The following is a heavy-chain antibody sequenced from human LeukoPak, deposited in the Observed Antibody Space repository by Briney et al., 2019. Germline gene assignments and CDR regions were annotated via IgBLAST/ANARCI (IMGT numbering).Heavy chain of an antibody. CDR3: ARDLIPAAVSDSYGMDV. CDR2: INPNSGGP. Sequence: ASVKVSCKASGYTFTAYYLHWVRLAPGQGLEWMGRINPNSGGPNSAQKFQGRVTMTRDTSISTAYMELNGLRSGDTAIYYCARDLIPAAVSDSYGMDVWGLGTTVTVSS. J-gene: IGHJ6*02. CDR1: GYTFTAYY. D-gene: IGHD2-2*01. V-gene: IGHV1-2*02.